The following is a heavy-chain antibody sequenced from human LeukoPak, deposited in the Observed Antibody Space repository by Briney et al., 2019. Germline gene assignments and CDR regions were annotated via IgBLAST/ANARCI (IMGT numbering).Heavy chain of an antibody. Sequence: PSETLSLTCTVSGGSISSYYWSWIRQPPGKGLEWIGYIYYSGSTNYNPSLKSRATISVDTSKNQFSLKVPSVTAADTAVYYCARLTIFGVPTINWFDPWGQGTLVTVSS. J-gene: IGHJ5*02. CDR2: IYYSGST. D-gene: IGHD3-3*02. V-gene: IGHV4-59*12. CDR1: GGSISSYY. CDR3: ARLTIFGVPTINWFDP.